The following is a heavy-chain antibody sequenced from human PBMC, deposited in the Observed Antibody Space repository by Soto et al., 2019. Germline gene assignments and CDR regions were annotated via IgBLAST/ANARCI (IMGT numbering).Heavy chain of an antibody. CDR2: ISVYNGNT. CDR1: GYSFTSYS. Sequence: QVQLVQSGAEVKKPGASVKVSCKASGYSFTSYSISWVRQAPGQGLEWMGWISVYNGNTNYAQKLQGRVTMTTDASTSTAYMELRSLRSDDTAVYYCERSGFGGYADLYWGQGTLVTVSS. CDR3: ERSGFGGYADLY. D-gene: IGHD5-12*01. V-gene: IGHV1-18*04. J-gene: IGHJ4*02.